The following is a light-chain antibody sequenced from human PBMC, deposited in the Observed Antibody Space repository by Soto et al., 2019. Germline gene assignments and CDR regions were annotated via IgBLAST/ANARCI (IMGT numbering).Light chain of an antibody. J-gene: IGLJ1*01. CDR3: QAYDSSLSGYV. CDR2: ANT. Sequence: QSVLTQPPSVSGAPGQRVTISCTGSSSNIGAGYDVHWYQQLPGTAPKLLLYANTNRPSGVPDRFSGSRSGTSASLAITGLQAEDDADYYCQAYDSSLSGYVFGFGTKLTVL. CDR1: SSNIGAGYD. V-gene: IGLV1-40*01.